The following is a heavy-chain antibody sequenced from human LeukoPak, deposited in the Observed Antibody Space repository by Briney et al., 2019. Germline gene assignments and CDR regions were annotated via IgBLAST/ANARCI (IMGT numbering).Heavy chain of an antibody. J-gene: IGHJ3*02. CDR2: ISSSHNNI. CDR3: ARDRYSGSYWI. D-gene: IGHD1-26*01. V-gene: IGHV3-21*01. Sequence: GGSLRLSCAASGFTFSSYRMNWVRQAPGKGLDWVSSISSSHNNIYYADSVKGRFTISRDNSKNTLYLQMNSLRAEDTAVYYCARDRYSGSYWIWGQGTMVTVSS. CDR1: GFTFSSYR.